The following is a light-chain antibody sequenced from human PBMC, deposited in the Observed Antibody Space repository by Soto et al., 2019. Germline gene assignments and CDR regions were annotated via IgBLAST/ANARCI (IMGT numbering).Light chain of an antibody. CDR1: QDITNY. V-gene: IGKV1-33*01. CDR2: DAS. Sequence: GDRVTITCQASQDITNYLNWYQHKPGKAPKLLIGDASNLETGVPSRFSGSGSGTDFTFTISSLQPEDIATYYCQQYDNLYTFGQGTKLEIK. CDR3: QQYDNLYT. J-gene: IGKJ2*01.